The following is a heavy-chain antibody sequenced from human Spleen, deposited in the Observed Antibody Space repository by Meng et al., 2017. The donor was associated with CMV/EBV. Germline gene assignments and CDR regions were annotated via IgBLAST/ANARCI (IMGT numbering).Heavy chain of an antibody. CDR2: INPNSGGT. CDR1: FTGYS. J-gene: IGHJ4*02. CDR3: ARAPRGYCSGGSCYYFDY. Sequence: FTGYSMHWVRLAPGQGLEWMGWINPNSGGTNYAQKFQGRVTMTRDTSISTAYMELSRLRSDDTAVYYCARAPRGYCSGGSCYYFDYWGQGTLVTVSS. D-gene: IGHD2-15*01. V-gene: IGHV1-2*02.